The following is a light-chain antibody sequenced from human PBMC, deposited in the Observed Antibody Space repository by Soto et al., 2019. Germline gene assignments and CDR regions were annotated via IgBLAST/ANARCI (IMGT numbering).Light chain of an antibody. CDR1: QTVSSSY. CDR3: QQRSNWPPT. V-gene: IGKV3D-20*02. Sequence: IVLTQSPGTLSLSPGETATLSFSASQTVSSSYLAWYQQKPGQAPRLLIYGASSRATGIPDRFSGSGSGTDFTLTISRLEPEDFAVYYCQQRSNWPPTFGQGTKVDIK. J-gene: IGKJ1*01. CDR2: GAS.